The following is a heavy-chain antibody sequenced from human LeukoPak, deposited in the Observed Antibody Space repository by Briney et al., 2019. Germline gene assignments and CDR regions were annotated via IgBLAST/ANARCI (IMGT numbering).Heavy chain of an antibody. CDR2: INPNSGGT. J-gene: IGHJ4*02. CDR3: ARDPSNSGYDYLYYFDY. Sequence: GASVKVSCKASGYTFTGYYIHWVRQAPGQGLEWMGWINPNSGGTNSAQKFQGRVTMTRDMSISTAYMELSRLRSDDTAVYYCARDPSNSGYDYLYYFDYWGQGTLVTVSS. CDR1: GYTFTGYY. D-gene: IGHD5-12*01. V-gene: IGHV1-2*02.